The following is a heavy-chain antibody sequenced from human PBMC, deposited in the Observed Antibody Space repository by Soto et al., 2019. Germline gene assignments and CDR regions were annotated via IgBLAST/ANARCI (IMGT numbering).Heavy chain of an antibody. V-gene: IGHV3-33*01. J-gene: IGHJ5*02. D-gene: IGHD2-2*01. Sequence: PGGSLRLSCAASGFTFSSYGMHWVRQAPGKGLEWVAVIWYDGSNKYYADSVKGRFTISRDNSKNTLYLQMNSLRAEDTAVYYCARERPAARNWFDPWGQGTLVTVSS. CDR2: IWYDGSNK. CDR3: ARERPAARNWFDP. CDR1: GFTFSSYG.